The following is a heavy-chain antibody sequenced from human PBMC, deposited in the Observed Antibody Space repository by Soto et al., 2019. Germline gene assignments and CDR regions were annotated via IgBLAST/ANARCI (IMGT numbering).Heavy chain of an antibody. V-gene: IGHV1-18*01. CDR3: GRVLSGSYLDDSDF. D-gene: IGHD1-26*01. J-gene: IGHJ4*02. Sequence: QIHLVQSGAEVKKPGASVNVSCKASGYNFDKYGIMWLRQARGQGLEWMGWISAFNGNTNQAPKLQGRLTMTTDSSTNTAHMELRSMTSDDAAFYYCGRVLSGSYLDDSDFWGQGTLVTVSS. CDR2: ISAFNGNT. CDR1: GYNFDKYG.